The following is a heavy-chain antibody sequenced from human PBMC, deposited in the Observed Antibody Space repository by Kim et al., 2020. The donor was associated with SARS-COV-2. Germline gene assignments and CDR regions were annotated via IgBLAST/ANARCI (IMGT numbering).Heavy chain of an antibody. CDR2: ISSSSSTI. Sequence: GGSLRLSCAASGFTFSSYSMNWVRQAPGKGLEWVSYISSSSSTIYYADSVKGRFTISRDNAKNSLYLQMNSLRAEDTAVYYCARDRSGIRYGMDVWGQGTTVTVSS. CDR1: GFTFSSYS. V-gene: IGHV3-48*04. CDR3: ARDRSGIRYGMDV. J-gene: IGHJ6*02. D-gene: IGHD3-10*01.